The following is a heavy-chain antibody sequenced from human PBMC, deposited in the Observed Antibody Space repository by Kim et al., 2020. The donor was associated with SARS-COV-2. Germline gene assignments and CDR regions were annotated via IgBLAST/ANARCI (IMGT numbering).Heavy chain of an antibody. CDR1: GFSVSGNY. Sequence: GGSLRLSCTASGFSVSGNYMSWVRQAPGKGLEWVSVIYSDDTTYYADSVKGRFTISRDESTNTLYLEMNSLRVEDTAVYYCARGYRSSWYYFQYWGQGTLVTVSS. CDR2: IYSDDTT. V-gene: IGHV3-53*01. CDR3: ARGYRSSWYYFQY. D-gene: IGHD6-13*01. J-gene: IGHJ4*02.